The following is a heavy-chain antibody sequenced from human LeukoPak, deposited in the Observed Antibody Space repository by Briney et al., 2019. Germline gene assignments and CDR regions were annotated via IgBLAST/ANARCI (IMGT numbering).Heavy chain of an antibody. J-gene: IGHJ4*02. CDR2: ISGSGGST. CDR1: GFTFSSYA. D-gene: IGHD3-22*01. Sequence: GGSLRLSCAASGFTFSSYAMSWVRQAPGKGLEWVSAISGSGGSTCYADSVKGRFTISRDNSKNTLYLQMNSLRAEDTAVYYCAKDSENYYDSSGYHYWGQGTLVTVSS. CDR3: AKDSENYYDSSGYHY. V-gene: IGHV3-23*01.